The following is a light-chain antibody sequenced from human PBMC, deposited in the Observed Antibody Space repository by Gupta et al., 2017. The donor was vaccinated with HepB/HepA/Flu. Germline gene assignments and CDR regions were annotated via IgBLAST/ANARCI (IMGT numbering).Light chain of an antibody. CDR1: QSLVYHGGDTI. V-gene: IGKV2-30*01. CDR3: CQYKYRPHT. J-gene: IGKJ2*01. CDR2: RVS. Sequence: VLRTHPPLPRPVTPGQPATISCISIQSLVYHGGDTILAWFQQRPGQSPRRLIYRVSNRDSGVPDRFSGGGSGTDFTLRISSVEAEDVGVYYCCQYKYRPHTFGQGTKLEVK.